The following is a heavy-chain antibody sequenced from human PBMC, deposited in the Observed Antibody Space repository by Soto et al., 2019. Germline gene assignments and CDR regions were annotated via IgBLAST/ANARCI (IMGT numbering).Heavy chain of an antibody. V-gene: IGHV3-74*01. J-gene: IGHJ4*02. D-gene: IGHD2-2*02. Sequence: EVQLVESGGGLVQPGGSLRLSCAASGFTLSSYWMHWARQAPGKGLVWVSRISSDGSSTNYADSVKGRFTISRDNAKKTLPLKMESLRVEDTAVYYCARVPPCSSSSCYSYFDNWGQGTLVTVSS. CDR1: GFTLSSYW. CDR3: ARVPPCSSSSCYSYFDN. CDR2: ISSDGSST.